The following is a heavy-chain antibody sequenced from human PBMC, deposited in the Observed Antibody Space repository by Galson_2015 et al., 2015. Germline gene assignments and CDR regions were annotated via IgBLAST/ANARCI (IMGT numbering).Heavy chain of an antibody. V-gene: IGHV4-34*01. D-gene: IGHD5-18*01. CDR2: INHSGST. J-gene: IGHJ4*02. CDR1: GGSFSDYY. Sequence: SETLSLTCGVYGGSFSDYYWSWIRQPPGKGLEWIGEINHSGSTNYNPSFKSRVTISVDTSKKQFSLNLSSVTPADTAAYYCARGRIQFWFWGQGTLVTVSS. CDR3: ARGRIQFWF.